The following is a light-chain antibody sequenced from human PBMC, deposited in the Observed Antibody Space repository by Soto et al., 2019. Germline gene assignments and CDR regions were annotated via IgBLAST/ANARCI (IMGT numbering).Light chain of an antibody. CDR2: GAS. V-gene: IGKV3-15*01. Sequence: EIVMTQSPATLSVSPGERVTLSCRASQSVSSDLAWYQQKPGQAPRLLIYGASTRATGIPARFSGSGSGTEFTLTISSLQSEDFAVYYCQQYNSYSPTFGQGTKVEIK. CDR1: QSVSSD. J-gene: IGKJ1*01. CDR3: QQYNSYSPT.